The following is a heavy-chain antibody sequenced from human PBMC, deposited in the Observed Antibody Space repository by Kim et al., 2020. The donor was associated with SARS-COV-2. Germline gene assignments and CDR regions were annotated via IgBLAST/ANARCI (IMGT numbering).Heavy chain of an antibody. Sequence: SVKVSCKTSGDTFSSYAISWVRQAPGQGLEWMGGIIPIFDTANYAQKFQGRVTITADESTTTAYMELSSLRSEDTAVYYCARDGGDRWRWLHSFGPTLDWGEGTLLTVSS. D-gene: IGHD2-21*02. CDR1: GDTFSSYA. V-gene: IGHV1-69*13. J-gene: IGHJ4*02. CDR3: ARDGGDRWRWLHSFGPTLD. CDR2: IIPIFDTA.